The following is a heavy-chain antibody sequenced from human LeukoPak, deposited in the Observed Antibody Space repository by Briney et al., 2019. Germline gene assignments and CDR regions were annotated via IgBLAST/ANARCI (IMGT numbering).Heavy chain of an antibody. CDR1: GYSFTGYY. Sequence: ASVKVSCKASGYSFTGYYIHWVRQAPGQGLEWMGWINPYGDVTKSAQKFQGRVTMTSDKSINTVYMELSGLTSDDTAFYYCARGPNHYYYMDFWGKGTTVSVSS. CDR2: INPYGDVT. J-gene: IGHJ6*03. CDR3: ARGPNHYYYMDF. V-gene: IGHV1-2*02. D-gene: IGHD2-8*01.